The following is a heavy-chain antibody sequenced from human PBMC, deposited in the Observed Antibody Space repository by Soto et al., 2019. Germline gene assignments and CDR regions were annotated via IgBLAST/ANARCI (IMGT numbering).Heavy chain of an antibody. J-gene: IGHJ6*02. V-gene: IGHV3-9*01. D-gene: IGHD5-18*01. CDR3: AKDSGRGYSYGYLNGMDV. Sequence: EVQLVXSXGXXVQPXRSXXXSCAASGFTFDDXXMHWVRQAPGXXLEWVSGISWNSGSIGYADSVKGRFTISRDNAKNSLYLQMNSLRAEDTALYYCAKDSGRGYSYGYLNGMDVWGQGTTVTVSS. CDR2: ISWNSGSI. CDR1: GFTFDDXX.